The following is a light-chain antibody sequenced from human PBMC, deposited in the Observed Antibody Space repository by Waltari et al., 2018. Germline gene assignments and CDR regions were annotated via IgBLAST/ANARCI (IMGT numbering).Light chain of an antibody. CDR2: RNN. V-gene: IGLV1-47*01. J-gene: IGLJ3*02. Sequence: QSVLTQPPSASGTPGQRVTISCSGSSSHLRSNFVNLYQQLPGTAPKLLLYRNNQRPSGVPDRFSGSKSGTSASLAISGLRSEDEADYYCAPWDDSLSGPGVFGGGTKLTVL. CDR1: SSHLRSNF. CDR3: APWDDSLSGPGV.